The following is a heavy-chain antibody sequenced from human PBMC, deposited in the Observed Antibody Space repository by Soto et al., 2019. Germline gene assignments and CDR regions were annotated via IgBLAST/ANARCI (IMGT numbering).Heavy chain of an antibody. CDR1: GGSVNSDNFY. V-gene: IGHV4-61*01. J-gene: IGHJ4*02. CDR2: IYYTGSI. D-gene: IGHD6-6*01. CDR3: AREFSNSPEAFDS. Sequence: QVHLQESGPGQVKPSETLSLICTVSGGSVNSDNFYWSWIRQPPGRGLEWIGYIYYTGSISYNPSLKSRVTISIDTSRNQFSLKLSSVTAADTAVYYCAREFSNSPEAFDSWGQGSLVTVSS.